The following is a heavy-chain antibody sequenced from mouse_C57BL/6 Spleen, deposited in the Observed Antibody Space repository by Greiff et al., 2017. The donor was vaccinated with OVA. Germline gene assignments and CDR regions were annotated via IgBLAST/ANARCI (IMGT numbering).Heavy chain of an antibody. J-gene: IGHJ3*01. D-gene: IGHD2-4*01. CDR2: INYDGSST. CDR3: ASYDYDALSFAY. Sequence: DVMLVESEGGLVQPGSSMKLSCTASGFTFSDYYMAWVRQVPEKGLEWVANINYDGSSTYYLDSLKSRFIISRDNAKNILYLQMSSLKSEDTATYYCASYDYDALSFAYWGQGTLVTVSA. V-gene: IGHV5-16*01. CDR1: GFTFSDYY.